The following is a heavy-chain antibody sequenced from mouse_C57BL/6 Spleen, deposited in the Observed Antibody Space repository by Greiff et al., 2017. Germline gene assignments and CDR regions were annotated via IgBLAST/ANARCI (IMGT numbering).Heavy chain of an antibody. CDR2: ISDGGSYT. CDR1: GFTFSSYA. J-gene: IGHJ4*01. Sequence: DVHLVESGGGLVKPGGSLKLSCAASGFTFSSYAMSWVRQTPEKRLEWVATISDGGSYTYYPDNVKGRFTISRDNAKNNLYLQMSHLKSEDTAMYYCASYQTAQATDYAMDYWGQGTSVTVSS. D-gene: IGHD3-2*02. CDR3: ASYQTAQATDYAMDY. V-gene: IGHV5-4*01.